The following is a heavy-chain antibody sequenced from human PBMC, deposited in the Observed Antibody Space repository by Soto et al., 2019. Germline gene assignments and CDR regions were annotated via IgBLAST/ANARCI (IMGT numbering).Heavy chain of an antibody. J-gene: IGHJ6*02. V-gene: IGHV3-30*18. Sequence: GGSLRLSCAASGFTFSSYGMHWVRQAPGKGLEWVAVISYDGSNKYYADSVKGRFTISRDNSKNTLYLQMNSLRAEDTAVYYCAKFRVGGYYDSSGYYYYYYGMDVWGQGTTVTVSS. CDR1: GFTFSSYG. D-gene: IGHD3-22*01. CDR3: AKFRVGGYYDSSGYYYYYYGMDV. CDR2: ISYDGSNK.